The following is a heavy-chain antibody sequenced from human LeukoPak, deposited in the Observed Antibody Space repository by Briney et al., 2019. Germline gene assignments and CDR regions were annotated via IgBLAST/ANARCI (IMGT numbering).Heavy chain of an antibody. CDR3: ARGDGSDYYGSGSYGFDY. Sequence: GGSLRLSCAASGFTFSSYWMSWVRQAPGKGLEWVANIKQDGSEKYYVDSVKGRFTISRDNAKNSLYLQMNSLRAEGTAVYYCARGDGSDYYGSGSYGFDYWGQGTLVTVSS. D-gene: IGHD3-10*01. J-gene: IGHJ4*02. CDR2: IKQDGSEK. CDR1: GFTFSSYW. V-gene: IGHV3-7*01.